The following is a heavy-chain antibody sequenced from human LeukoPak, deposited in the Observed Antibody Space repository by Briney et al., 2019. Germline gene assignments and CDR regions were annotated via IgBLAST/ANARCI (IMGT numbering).Heavy chain of an antibody. CDR3: ARDVAAAVNWFDP. Sequence: SETLSLTCTVSGGSISSSSYYWGWIRQPPGKGLEWIGSIYYSGSTNYNPSLKSRVTISVYTSKNQFSLKLSSVTAADTAVYYCARDVAAAVNWFDPWGQGTLVTVSS. CDR2: IYYSGST. V-gene: IGHV4-39*07. D-gene: IGHD6-13*01. CDR1: GGSISSSSYY. J-gene: IGHJ5*02.